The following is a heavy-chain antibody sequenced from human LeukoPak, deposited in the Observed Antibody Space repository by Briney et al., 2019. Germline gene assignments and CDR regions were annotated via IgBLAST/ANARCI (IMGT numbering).Heavy chain of an antibody. J-gene: IGHJ5*02. V-gene: IGHV1-3*04. Sequence: ASVKVSCKTSGYTFTNYGMHWVRQAPRQSPEWMGWINTGNGNTKSSQKFQDRVTLTRDTSASTAYMELNSLSSEDTAVYYCARGPPRLYDFWRTAAFDPWGQGTLVTVSS. CDR3: ARGPPRLYDFWRTAAFDP. CDR2: INTGNGNT. CDR1: GYTFTNYG. D-gene: IGHD3-3*01.